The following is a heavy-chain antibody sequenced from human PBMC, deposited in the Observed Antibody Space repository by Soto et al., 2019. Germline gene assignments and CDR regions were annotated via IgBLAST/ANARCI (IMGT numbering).Heavy chain of an antibody. CDR3: ARDKVRQQLGRNYYYILDV. CDR1: GGTFSTSA. D-gene: IGHD3-3*02. V-gene: IGHV1-69*12. J-gene: IGHJ6*02. Sequence: QVQLVQSGAEVQKPGSSVKVSCKASGGTFSTSAISWVRQAPGQGLEWVGGIKPVFATPDYAKKYQDRDTISGDESMTTAYLELTSLRTDDTAVYYCARDKVRQQLGRNYYYILDVWGQGTAIIVSS. CDR2: IKPVFATP.